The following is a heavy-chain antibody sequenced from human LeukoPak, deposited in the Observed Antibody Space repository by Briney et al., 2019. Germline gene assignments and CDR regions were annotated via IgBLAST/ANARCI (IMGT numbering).Heavy chain of an antibody. CDR3: ARVSGILGY. CDR1: GFTFSSYS. Sequence: GGSLRLSCAASGFTFSSYSMNWVRQAPGKGLEWVSYISSSSSTIYYADSVKGRFTISRGNAKNSLYLQMNSLRAEDTAVYYCARVSGILGYWGQGTLVTVSS. V-gene: IGHV3-48*01. J-gene: IGHJ4*02. CDR2: ISSSSSTI. D-gene: IGHD2-15*01.